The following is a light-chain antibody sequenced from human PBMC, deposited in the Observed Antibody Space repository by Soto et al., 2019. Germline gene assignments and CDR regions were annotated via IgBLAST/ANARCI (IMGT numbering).Light chain of an antibody. CDR1: QSLGYY. CDR3: QQRRDWPLT. J-gene: IGKJ4*01. Sequence: EIVLTQSPATLSLSPGERATLSCRASQSLGYYLAWFQQKHGQAPRLLIYDTSNRASGIPDRFSGSGSGTAFTLTISSLDPEDFAVYYCQQRRDWPLTFGGGTKVEIK. V-gene: IGKV3-11*01. CDR2: DTS.